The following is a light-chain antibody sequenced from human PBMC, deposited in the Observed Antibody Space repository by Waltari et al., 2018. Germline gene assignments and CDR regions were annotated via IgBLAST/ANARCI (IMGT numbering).Light chain of an antibody. V-gene: IGLV3-25*03. CDR1: ALPKQY. CDR2: KDT. Sequence: YALTQPPPVSVYPRQTARITCSGDALPKQYAYWYQQKPGQAPVQVIYKDTERPSGIPERFSGSVSGTTVTLIISGVQAEDEADYYCQSADTNNIVVFGGGTKLTV. J-gene: IGLJ2*01. CDR3: QSADTNNIVV.